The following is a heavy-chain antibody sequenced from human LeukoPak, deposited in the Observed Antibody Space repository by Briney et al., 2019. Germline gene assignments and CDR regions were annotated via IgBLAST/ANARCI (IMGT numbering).Heavy chain of an antibody. Sequence: SETLSLTCTVSGGSLISNSYFWGWIRQPPGKGLDWIGIIYYSGSTTYNPSLKSRATMSVDTSKNQFSLKLSSVTAADTALYYCAGDDGGNSKYFHSWGQGTLVTVSS. V-gene: IGHV4-39*07. J-gene: IGHJ1*01. D-gene: IGHD4-23*01. CDR2: IYYSGST. CDR3: AGDDGGNSKYFHS. CDR1: GGSLISNSYF.